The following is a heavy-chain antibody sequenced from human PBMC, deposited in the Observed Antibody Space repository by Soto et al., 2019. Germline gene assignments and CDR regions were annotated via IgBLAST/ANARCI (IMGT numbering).Heavy chain of an antibody. Sequence: TSETLSLTCIVSGESISSSSYYWGWIRQPPGKGLEWIGSIYYSGRTYYNPSFKSRVTISIDTSKNRFSLKLSSVTATDTAVYYCARQRTTVVTQAYFDHWGQGALVTVSS. D-gene: IGHD2-21*02. CDR1: GESISSSSYY. CDR2: IYYSGRT. V-gene: IGHV4-39*01. CDR3: ARQRTTVVTQAYFDH. J-gene: IGHJ4*02.